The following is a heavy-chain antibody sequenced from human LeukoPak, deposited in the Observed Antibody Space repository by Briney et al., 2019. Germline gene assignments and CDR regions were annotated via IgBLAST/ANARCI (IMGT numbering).Heavy chain of an antibody. J-gene: IGHJ5*02. D-gene: IGHD2-2*01. Sequence: GASVKVSCKASGYTFTGYYMHWVRQAPGQGLEWMGRINPNSGGTNYAQTFQGRVTMTRDTAISTAYMELSRLRSDDTAVYYCARGWQYQLPTSLSWFDPWGQGTLVSVSS. CDR3: ARGWQYQLPTSLSWFDP. CDR2: INPNSGGT. V-gene: IGHV1-2*06. CDR1: GYTFTGYY.